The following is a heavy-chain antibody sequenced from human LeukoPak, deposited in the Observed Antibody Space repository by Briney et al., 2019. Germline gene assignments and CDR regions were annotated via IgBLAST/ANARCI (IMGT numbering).Heavy chain of an antibody. CDR3: ARDDFWNGYRAFDI. D-gene: IGHD3-3*01. V-gene: IGHV4-4*07. Sequence: SETLSLTCSVSGGSISSYYWSWIRQPAGKGLEWIGRIYTSGSTNYNPSLKSRATMSVDTSKNQFSLKLSSVTAADTAVYYCARDDFWNGYRAFDIWGQGTMVTVSS. CDR2: IYTSGST. J-gene: IGHJ3*02. CDR1: GGSISSYY.